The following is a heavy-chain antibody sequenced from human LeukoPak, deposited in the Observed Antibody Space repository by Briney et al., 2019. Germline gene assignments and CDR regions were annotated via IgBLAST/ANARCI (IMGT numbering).Heavy chain of an antibody. J-gene: IGHJ4*02. Sequence: SETLSLTCSVSGGPISSYYWSWIRQPPGKRLEWIGYISYSGSTLYNPSLESRVTISVDTSKNQFSLKLSSVTAADTAVYYCARGPRRIVGAVDYWGQGTLVTVSS. CDR2: ISYSGST. CDR3: ARGPRRIVGAVDY. V-gene: IGHV4-59*01. CDR1: GGPISSYY. D-gene: IGHD1-26*01.